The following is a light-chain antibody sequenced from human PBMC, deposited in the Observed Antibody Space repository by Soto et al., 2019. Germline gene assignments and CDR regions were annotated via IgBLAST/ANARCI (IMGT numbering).Light chain of an antibody. Sequence: IQMPQSPSSLSASVGDRVPITCQASQDINDYLNWYQQKSGKATKLLIYDASDLETGVPSRFSGSGSGTNFTFTISSLQPEDIATYYCKQSDNLPITFGQGTRLEIK. J-gene: IGKJ5*01. V-gene: IGKV1-33*01. CDR3: KQSDNLPIT. CDR2: DAS. CDR1: QDINDY.